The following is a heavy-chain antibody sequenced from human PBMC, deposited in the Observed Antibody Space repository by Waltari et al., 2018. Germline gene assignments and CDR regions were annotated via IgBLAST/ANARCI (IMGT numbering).Heavy chain of an antibody. V-gene: IGHV1-69-2*01. Sequence: EVQLVQSGAEVKKPGATVKISCKASGYTFTDYYMHWVQQAPGKGLEWMGRVDPEDGETIYAEKFQGRVTITADTSTDTAYMELSSLRSEDTAVYYCAMMLRDGYNFGVDYWGQGTLVTVSS. CDR1: GYTFTDYY. CDR2: VDPEDGET. CDR3: AMMLRDGYNFGVDY. D-gene: IGHD5-12*01. J-gene: IGHJ4*02.